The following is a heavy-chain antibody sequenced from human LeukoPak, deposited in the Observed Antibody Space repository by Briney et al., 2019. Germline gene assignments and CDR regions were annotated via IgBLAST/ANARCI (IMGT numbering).Heavy chain of an antibody. Sequence: GGSLRLSCVASGFTFRSYGMHWISQAPGKGLEWVSYISVSGGVRSYADSVKGRFTISRDDARNSLYLQMNSLKDEDTAVYYCARDRGYFYDQLDYWGQGTLVTVSS. CDR3: ARDRGYFYDQLDY. CDR2: ISVSGGVR. J-gene: IGHJ4*02. D-gene: IGHD2/OR15-2a*01. CDR1: GFTFRSYG. V-gene: IGHV3-48*02.